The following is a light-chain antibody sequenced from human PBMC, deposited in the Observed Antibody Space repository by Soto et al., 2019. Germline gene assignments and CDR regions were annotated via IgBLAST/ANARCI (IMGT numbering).Light chain of an antibody. CDR2: GAS. J-gene: IGKJ3*01. V-gene: IGKV3-20*01. CDR3: QQYGSSPFT. CDR1: QSVGTNY. Sequence: EIVLTQSPGTLSLSPGERATLSCRASQSVGTNYLAWYQQKLGQAPRLLIYGASSRATGIPDRFSGSGSGTDFTLTISRLEPEDFAVYYCQQYGSSPFTFGPGTKVDIK.